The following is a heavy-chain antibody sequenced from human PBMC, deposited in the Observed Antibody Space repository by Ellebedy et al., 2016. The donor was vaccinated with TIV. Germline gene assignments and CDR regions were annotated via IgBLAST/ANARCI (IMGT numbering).Heavy chain of an antibody. CDR2: MYYTGST. J-gene: IGHJ5*02. CDR3: ANTIGVAGIWFDP. CDR1: GGSIRSSSYY. D-gene: IGHD6-19*01. Sequence: PSETLSLTCNVSGGSIRSSSYYWGWIRQPPGKGLEWIGSMYYTGSTYYSPYLKSRLTISVDTSKNQFSLKLRSVTAADTAVYYCANTIGVAGIWFDPWGQGTLVTVSS. V-gene: IGHV4-39*01.